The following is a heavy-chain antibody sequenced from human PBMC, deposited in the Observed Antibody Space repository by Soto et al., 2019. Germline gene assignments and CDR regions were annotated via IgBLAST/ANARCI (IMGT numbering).Heavy chain of an antibody. V-gene: IGHV3-49*03. D-gene: IGHD3-3*01. J-gene: IGHJ6*02. CDR2: IRSKAYGGTT. CDR1: GFTFGDYA. Sequence: PGGSLRLSCTASGFTFGDYAMSWFRQAPGKGLEWVGFIRSKAYGGTTEYAASVKGRFTISRDDSKSIAYLQMNSLKTEDIAVYYRTRGVDYDFWSGYWGGYYYGMDVWGQGTTVTVSS. CDR3: TRGVDYDFWSGYWGGYYYGMDV.